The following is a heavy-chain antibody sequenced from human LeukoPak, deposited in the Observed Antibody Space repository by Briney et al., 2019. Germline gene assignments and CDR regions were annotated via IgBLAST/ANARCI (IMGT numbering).Heavy chain of an antibody. J-gene: IGHJ4*02. V-gene: IGHV4-59*01. CDR3: ARVSPLVTHDY. CDR2: IYYSGST. D-gene: IGHD3-9*01. CDR1: GGSISSYY. Sequence: PSETLSLTCTVSGGSISSYYWSWIRQPPGKGLEWIGYIYYSGSTNYNPSLKSRVTISVDTSKNQFSLKLSSVTAADTAVYYCARVSPLVTHDYWGQGTLVTVSS.